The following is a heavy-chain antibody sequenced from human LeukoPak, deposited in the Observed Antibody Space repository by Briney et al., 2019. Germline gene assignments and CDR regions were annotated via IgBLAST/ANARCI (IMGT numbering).Heavy chain of an antibody. Sequence: ASVKVSCKASGYTFTSFDINWVRQATGQGLEWMGWMNPNSGNTGYAQNFQGRVTMTRDTSINTAYMELSSLRSEDTAVYYCAGGTPSCTSASCYNFWGQGTLVTVSS. CDR3: AGGTPSCTSASCYNF. J-gene: IGHJ4*02. D-gene: IGHD2-2*02. CDR2: MNPNSGNT. CDR1: GYTFTSFD. V-gene: IGHV1-8*01.